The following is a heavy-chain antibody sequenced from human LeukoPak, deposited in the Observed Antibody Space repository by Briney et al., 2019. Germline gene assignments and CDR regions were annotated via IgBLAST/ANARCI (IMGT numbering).Heavy chain of an antibody. D-gene: IGHD6-13*01. CDR2: IYPGDSDT. Sequence: GESLKISCKGSGYSFTSYWIGWVRQMPGKGLEWMGIIYPGDSDTRYSPSFHGQVTISADKSISTAYPQWSSLKASDTAIYYCARRVAAAFDYWGQGTLVTVSS. CDR1: GYSFTSYW. V-gene: IGHV5-51*01. J-gene: IGHJ4*02. CDR3: ARRVAAAFDY.